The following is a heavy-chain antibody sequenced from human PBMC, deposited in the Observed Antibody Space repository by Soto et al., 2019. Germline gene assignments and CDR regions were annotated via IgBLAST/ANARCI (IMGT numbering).Heavy chain of an antibody. CDR2: TYYRSKWYN. Sequence: QTLSLTCAISGDSVSSNSAAWNWIRQSPSRGLEWLGRTYYRSKWYNDYAVSVKSRITINPDTSKNQFSLQLNSVTPEDTAVYYCARVTAAAGNYYYYGMDVWGQGTTVTVSS. D-gene: IGHD6-13*01. J-gene: IGHJ6*02. V-gene: IGHV6-1*01. CDR3: ARVTAAAGNYYYYGMDV. CDR1: GDSVSSNSAA.